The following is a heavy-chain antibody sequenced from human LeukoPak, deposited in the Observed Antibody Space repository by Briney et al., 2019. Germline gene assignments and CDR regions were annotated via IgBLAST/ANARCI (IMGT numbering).Heavy chain of an antibody. CDR3: AKDIWFGEYSP. CDR1: GFTLSNAW. CDR2: ISNDGSNK. V-gene: IGHV3-30*18. D-gene: IGHD3-10*01. J-gene: IGHJ5*02. Sequence: GGSLRLSCAASGFTLSNAWMNWVRQAPGKGLEWVAVISNDGSNKYYADSVKGRFTISRENSKNTLYLQMNSLRAEDTAVYYCAKDIWFGEYSPWGQGTLVTVSS.